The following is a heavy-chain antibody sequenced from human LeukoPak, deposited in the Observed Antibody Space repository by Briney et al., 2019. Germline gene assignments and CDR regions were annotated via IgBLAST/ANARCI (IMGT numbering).Heavy chain of an antibody. V-gene: IGHV3-23*01. J-gene: IGHJ4*02. CDR2: IGGSGGST. Sequence: GGSLRLSCAASGFTFSTYAMSWVRQAPGKGLEWVSAIGGSGGSTYYADSVKGRFTISRDNSKNTLYLQMNSLRAEDTAVYYCAKDPCCSSTSCPRDYWGQGTLVTVSS. CDR3: AKDPCCSSTSCPRDY. CDR1: GFTFSTYA. D-gene: IGHD2-2*01.